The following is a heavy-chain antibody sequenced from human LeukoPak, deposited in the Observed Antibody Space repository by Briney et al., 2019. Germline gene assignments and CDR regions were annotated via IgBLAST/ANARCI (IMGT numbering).Heavy chain of an antibody. J-gene: IGHJ4*02. D-gene: IGHD3-22*01. V-gene: IGHV3-49*04. CDR3: AREGLSSRYYSSDY. CDR2: IRCNTFGGTA. CDR1: GFTFGNYA. Sequence: GSLRLSCTASGFTFGNYAMSWVRQAPGKGLEWVGFIRCNTFGGTADTSASEKGRFTISRDDSKSIAYLQMNRLKIEDPGMYFCAREGLSSRYYSSDYWGQGTLVTVSS.